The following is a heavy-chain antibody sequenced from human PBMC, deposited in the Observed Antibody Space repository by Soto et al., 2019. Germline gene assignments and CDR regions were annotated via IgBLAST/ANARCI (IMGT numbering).Heavy chain of an antibody. D-gene: IGHD3-10*01. Sequence: GGSLRLSCAASGFTFSSYAMSWVRQAPGKGLEWVSAISGSGGSTYYADSVKGRFTISRDNSKNTLYLQMNSLRAEDTAVYYCARDTYYYGSGSYLNPYYYYYGMDVWGQGTTVTVSS. CDR1: GFTFSSYA. CDR3: ARDTYYYGSGSYLNPYYYYYGMDV. V-gene: IGHV3-23*01. CDR2: ISGSGGST. J-gene: IGHJ6*02.